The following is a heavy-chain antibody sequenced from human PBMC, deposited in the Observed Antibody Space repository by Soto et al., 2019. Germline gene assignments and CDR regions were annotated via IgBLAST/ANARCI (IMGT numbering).Heavy chain of an antibody. CDR3: ARYCSGGSCYHNWFDP. Sequence: ASVKVSCKSSGYTFSSYGTTYGISWVRQAPGQGLEWMGWISSYNGNTNYAQKFQGRVTMTTDTSTSTAYMELRSLRSDGTAVYYCARYCSGGSCYHNWFDPRGQGTLVTVS. D-gene: IGHD2-15*01. CDR2: ISSYNGNT. CDR1: GYTFSSYGTTYG. V-gene: IGHV1-18*01. J-gene: IGHJ5*02.